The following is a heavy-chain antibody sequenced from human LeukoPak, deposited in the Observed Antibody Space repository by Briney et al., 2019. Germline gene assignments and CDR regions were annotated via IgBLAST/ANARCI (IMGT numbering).Heavy chain of an antibody. CDR3: ASVEEYYDSSAYLFDY. J-gene: IGHJ4*02. CDR2: IIPIFGTA. V-gene: IGHV1-69*01. D-gene: IGHD3-22*01. CDR1: GGTFSSYA. Sequence: GSSVKVSCKASGGTFSSYAISWVRQAPGQGLEWMGGIIPIFGTANYAQKFQGRVTITADESTSTAYMELSSLRSEDTAVYDCASVEEYYDSSAYLFDYWGQGTLVTVSS.